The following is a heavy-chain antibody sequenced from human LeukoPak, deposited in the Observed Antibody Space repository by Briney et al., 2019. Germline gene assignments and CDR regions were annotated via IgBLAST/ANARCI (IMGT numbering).Heavy chain of an antibody. CDR1: GGSISSGDYY. J-gene: IGHJ3*02. CDR2: SYNSGST. Sequence: SQTLSLTCTVSGGSISSGDYYWSWIRQPAGKGLEWIGRSYNSGSTNYNPSLKSRVTISVDTSKNQFSLKLSSVTAADTAMYYCARDPGGAVFDIWGQGTMVTVSS. V-gene: IGHV4-61*02. D-gene: IGHD1-26*01. CDR3: ARDPGGAVFDI.